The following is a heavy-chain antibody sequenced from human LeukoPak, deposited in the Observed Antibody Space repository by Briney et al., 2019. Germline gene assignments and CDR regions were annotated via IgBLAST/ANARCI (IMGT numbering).Heavy chain of an antibody. Sequence: SESLSLTCTVSGGSISTYYWSWIRQPPGKGLEWIAYLLNREGTKSNPSLKSRVTTSVDMSKNQFSLKLSSVTAADTAVYYCARGPGGKYSGYDWDYWGQGILVTV. D-gene: IGHD5-12*01. V-gene: IGHV4-59*01. CDR2: LLNREGT. CDR3: ARGPGGKYSGYDWDY. CDR1: GGSISTYY. J-gene: IGHJ4*02.